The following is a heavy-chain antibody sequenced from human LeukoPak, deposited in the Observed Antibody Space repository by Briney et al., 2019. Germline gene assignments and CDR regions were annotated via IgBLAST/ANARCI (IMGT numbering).Heavy chain of an antibody. CDR3: ARNNGGNSRGWYLDI. D-gene: IGHD4-23*01. Sequence: GGSLRLSCVASGFTFDDYGMSWVRQAPGKGLEWVTGINWNGADRDYADSVKGRFTISRDDVKNSLYLQMNSLRAEDTALYYCARNNGGNSRGWYLDIWGRGILVTVSS. V-gene: IGHV3-20*04. CDR1: GFTFDDYG. J-gene: IGHJ2*01. CDR2: INWNGADR.